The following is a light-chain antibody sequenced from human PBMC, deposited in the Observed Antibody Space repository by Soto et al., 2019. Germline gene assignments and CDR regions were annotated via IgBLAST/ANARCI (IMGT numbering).Light chain of an antibody. V-gene: IGKV4-1*01. CDR3: EQYESTPPT. CDR2: WSS. Sequence: DIVMTQSPDSLAVSLGERATINCKSSQSVLYSSNNNNYLALYQQRPGQPPKLLIYWSSTRESGVPDRFSGSGSGTDFTLTITSLQAEDVAVYYCEQYESTPPTFGQGTKLEIK. J-gene: IGKJ2*01. CDR1: QSVLYSSNNNNY.